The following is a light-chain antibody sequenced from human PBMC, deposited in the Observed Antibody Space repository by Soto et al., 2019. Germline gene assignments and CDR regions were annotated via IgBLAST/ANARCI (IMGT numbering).Light chain of an antibody. V-gene: IGKV3-11*01. Sequence: IVMTQSPATLSVSPGEGATLSCRASQSVSSYLAWYQRKPGQAPRLLIYDASNRATGIPARFSGSGSGTDFTLTISSLEPEDFAVYYCQQRSNWPPTFGQGTRLEIK. CDR1: QSVSSY. J-gene: IGKJ5*01. CDR2: DAS. CDR3: QQRSNWPPT.